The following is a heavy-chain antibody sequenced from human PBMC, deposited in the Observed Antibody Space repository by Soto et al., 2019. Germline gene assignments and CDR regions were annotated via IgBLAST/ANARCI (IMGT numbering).Heavy chain of an antibody. Sequence: GGFLRLSCAASGFTFSDHCMDWVRQAPGKGLEWVSFISSSSSYIYYADSVKGRFTISRDNAKNTLYLQMNSLRAEDTAVYYCARDRGWSLFDYWGQGTLVTVSS. CDR2: ISSSSSYI. V-gene: IGHV3-21*01. CDR3: ARDRGWSLFDY. J-gene: IGHJ4*02. CDR1: GFTFSDHC. D-gene: IGHD6-19*01.